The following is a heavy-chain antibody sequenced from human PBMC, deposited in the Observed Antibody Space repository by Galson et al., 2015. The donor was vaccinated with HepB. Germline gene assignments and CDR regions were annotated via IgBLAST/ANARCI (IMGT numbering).Heavy chain of an antibody. CDR2: INHRGTT. J-gene: IGHJ2*01. V-gene: IGHV4-34*01. Sequence: ETLSLACAVYGGSFSGYCWNWIRQPPGRGLEWIGEINHRGTTRSNPSLKSRVTLSVDTSKSHCSLNLTYVTAADTAVYYCARTSDYGDYADWYFDLWGRGTLVTVSS. D-gene: IGHD4-17*01. CDR1: GGSFSGYC. CDR3: ARTSDYGDYADWYFDL.